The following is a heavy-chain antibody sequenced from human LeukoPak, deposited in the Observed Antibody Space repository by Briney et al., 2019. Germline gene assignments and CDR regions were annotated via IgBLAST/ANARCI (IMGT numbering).Heavy chain of an antibody. CDR3: AKGGVPGTHYFDR. J-gene: IGHJ4*02. Sequence: GGSLRLSCAASGFSFSGYWMIWVRQAPGKGLEWVSTIDQNDAGTSYADRVKGRFTISRDTSKNTLYLLMNSLRDEDTAVYFCAKGGVPGTHYFDRWGQGTLVTVSS. CDR1: GFSFSGYW. D-gene: IGHD2-15*01. V-gene: IGHV3-23*01. CDR2: IDQNDAGT.